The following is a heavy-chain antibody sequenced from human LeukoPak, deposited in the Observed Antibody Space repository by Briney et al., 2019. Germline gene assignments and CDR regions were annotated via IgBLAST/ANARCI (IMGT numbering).Heavy chain of an antibody. CDR2: IKQDGSEK. CDR3: AKDSGGGVNTPINY. D-gene: IGHD2-15*01. Sequence: PGGSLRLSCAASGFTFSSYWMSWVRQAPGKGLEWVANIKQDGSEKYYVDSVKGRFTISRDNAKNSLYLQMNSLRGEDTAVYYCAKDSGGGVNTPINYWGQGTLVTVSS. V-gene: IGHV3-7*03. J-gene: IGHJ4*02. CDR1: GFTFSSYW.